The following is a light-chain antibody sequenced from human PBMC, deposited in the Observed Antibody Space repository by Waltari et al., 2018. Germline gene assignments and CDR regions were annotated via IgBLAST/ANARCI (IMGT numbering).Light chain of an antibody. V-gene: IGKV3-20*01. J-gene: IGKJ4*01. Sequence: EIVLTQSPGTLSLSPGERVTLSCRDSQSVTSRFLVWYQQKPGQAPRLLIYAGSTGATGIPDGFSGSGSATDFTLPISRLEPEDFAVYYGHQYGSFPATFGGGTKVEIK. CDR2: AGS. CDR3: HQYGSFPAT. CDR1: QSVTSRF.